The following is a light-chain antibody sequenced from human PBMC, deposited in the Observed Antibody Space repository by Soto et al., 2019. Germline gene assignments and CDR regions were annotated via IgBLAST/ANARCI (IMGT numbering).Light chain of an antibody. V-gene: IGKV1-17*01. CDR1: QGIRND. CDR3: RQNNSYPWT. CDR2: AAS. J-gene: IGKJ1*01. Sequence: DIQMTQSPSSLSASVGDRVTITCRASQGIRNDLGWYQQKPGKAPKRLIYAASSLQSGVPSRFIGSRSCTEVTLPISSLQHEDFATYYCRQNNSYPWTFGQGTKVEIK.